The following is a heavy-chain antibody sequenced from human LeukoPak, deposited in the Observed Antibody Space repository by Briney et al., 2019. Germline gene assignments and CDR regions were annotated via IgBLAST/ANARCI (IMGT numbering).Heavy chain of an antibody. J-gene: IGHJ4*02. V-gene: IGHV4-39*01. CDR3: ASLDLRQSYYVDY. Sequence: SETLSLTCTVSGGSISSTSYFWGCIRQPPGKGLEWIGTIYYSGSTYNTSLKTRITISVDTSKNQFSLKLSSVTAADSAVYYCASLDLRQSYYVDYWGQATLVSVSS. D-gene: IGHD3-10*01. CDR1: GGSISSTSYF. CDR2: IYYSGST.